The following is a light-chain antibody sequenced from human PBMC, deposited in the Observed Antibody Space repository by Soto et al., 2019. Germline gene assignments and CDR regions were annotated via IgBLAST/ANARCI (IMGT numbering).Light chain of an antibody. Sequence: IPMTQSPSSLSASVGDRVTITCRASQTITNYLNWYQQRPGKVPSLLIYAASSLQSGVPSRFSGSGSGTDFTLTISSLQPDDFATYYCQQYNSYPYTFGQGTKLEIK. CDR3: QQYNSYPYT. CDR2: AAS. CDR1: QTITNY. V-gene: IGKV1-39*01. J-gene: IGKJ2*01.